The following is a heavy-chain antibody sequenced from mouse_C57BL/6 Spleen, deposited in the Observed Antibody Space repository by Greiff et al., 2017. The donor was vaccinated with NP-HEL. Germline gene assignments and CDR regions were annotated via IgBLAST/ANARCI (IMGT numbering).Heavy chain of an antibody. V-gene: IGHV2-5*01. CDR1: GFSLTSYG. J-gene: IGHJ4*01. CDR2: IWRGGST. Sequence: VHLVESGPGLVQPSQSLSITCTVSGFSLTSYGVHWVRQSPGKGLEWLGVIWRGGSTDYNAAFMSRLSITKDNSKSQVFFKMNSLQADDTAIYYCAKKAPSFYYYAMDYWGQGTSVTVSS. CDR3: AKKAPSFYYYAMDY.